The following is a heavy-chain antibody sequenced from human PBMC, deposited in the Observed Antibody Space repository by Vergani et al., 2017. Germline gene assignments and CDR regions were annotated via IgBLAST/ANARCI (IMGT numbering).Heavy chain of an antibody. Sequence: QVQLVESGGGVVQGGGSLRLPCATSGFTLSNYDMQWIRQGPGKGLEFVAFIQFDGSNQYYADSVKGRFTLSRDFSKNTLYLQMNSLRTDDTATYYCAKHFRGWGIDYWGQGTQVIVSS. CDR1: GFTLSNYD. J-gene: IGHJ4*02. V-gene: IGHV3-30*02. CDR2: IQFDGSNQ. CDR3: AKHFRGWGIDY. D-gene: IGHD3-16*01.